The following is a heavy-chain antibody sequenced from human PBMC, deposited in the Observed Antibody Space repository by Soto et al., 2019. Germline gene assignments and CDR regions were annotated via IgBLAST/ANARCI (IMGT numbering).Heavy chain of an antibody. D-gene: IGHD3-16*01. CDR1: GFIFSTYW. V-gene: IGHV3-7*01. CDR2: IDQDGSEK. J-gene: IGHJ4*02. Sequence: GGSLRLSCAVSGFIFSTYWMTWVRQPPGKGLEWVASIDQDGSEKYYLDSVRGRFTISRDNAKNSLYLQMNSLRAEDTAVYYCVCGGNFFVYWGQGTLVTVSS. CDR3: VCGGNFFVY.